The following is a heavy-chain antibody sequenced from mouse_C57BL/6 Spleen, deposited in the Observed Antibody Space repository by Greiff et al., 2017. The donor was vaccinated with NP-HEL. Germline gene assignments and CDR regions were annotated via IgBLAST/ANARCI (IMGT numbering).Heavy chain of an antibody. D-gene: IGHD4-1*02. CDR3: ARSTGTLFAY. CDR1: GFTFSSYA. CDR2: ISDGGSYT. Sequence: EVQVVESGGGLVKPGGSLKLSCAASGFTFSSYAMSWVRQTPEKRLEWVATISDGGSYTYYPDNVKGRFTISRDNAKNNLYLQMSHLKSEDTAMYYCARSTGTLFAYWGQGTLVSVSA. V-gene: IGHV5-4*01. J-gene: IGHJ3*01.